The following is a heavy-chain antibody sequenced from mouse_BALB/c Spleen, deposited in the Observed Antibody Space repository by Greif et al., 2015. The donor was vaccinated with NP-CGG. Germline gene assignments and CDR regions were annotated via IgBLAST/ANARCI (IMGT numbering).Heavy chain of an antibody. CDR3: ARHRYDGSFAY. D-gene: IGHD2-14*01. J-gene: IGHJ3*01. V-gene: IGHV5-12-1*01. CDR2: ISSGGGST. Sequence: EVQGVESGGGLVKPGGSLKLSCAASGFAFSSYDMSWVRQTPEKRLEWVAYISSGGGSTYYPDTVKGRFTISRDNAKNTLYLQMSSLKSEDTAMYYCARHRYDGSFAYWGQGTLVTVSA. CDR1: GFAFSSYD.